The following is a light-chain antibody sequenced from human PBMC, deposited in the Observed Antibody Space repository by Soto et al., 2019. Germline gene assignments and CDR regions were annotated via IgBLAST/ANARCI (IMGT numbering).Light chain of an antibody. CDR1: SSDVGGYDY. CDR2: EVS. CDR3: SSYSSINTRLYV. V-gene: IGLV2-14*01. J-gene: IGLJ1*01. Sequence: QSVLTQPASVSGSPGQSITISCTGTSSDVGGYDYVSWYQHHPGKAPKLMIYEVSNRPSGVSNRFSASKSGNTASLTISALQTEDEADYYCSSYSSINTRLYVFGNGTKVTVL.